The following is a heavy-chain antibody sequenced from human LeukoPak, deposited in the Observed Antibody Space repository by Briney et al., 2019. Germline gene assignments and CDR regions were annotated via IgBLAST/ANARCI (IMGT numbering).Heavy chain of an antibody. J-gene: IGHJ6*02. CDR3: ARGFRGYDSWYGMDV. Sequence: SETLSLTCTVSGGSISSYYWSWIRQPPGKGLEWIGYIYYSGSTNYNPSLMSRVTISVDTSKNQFSLKLSSVTAADTAVYYCARGFRGYDSWYGMDVWGQGTTVTVSS. CDR2: IYYSGST. CDR1: GGSISSYY. V-gene: IGHV4-59*01. D-gene: IGHD5-12*01.